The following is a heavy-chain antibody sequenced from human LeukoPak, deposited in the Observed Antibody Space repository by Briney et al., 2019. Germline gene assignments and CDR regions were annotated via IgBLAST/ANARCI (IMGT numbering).Heavy chain of an antibody. CDR3: AKYFASGSYYKLPH. V-gene: IGHV3-23*01. Sequence: GGSLRLSCAASGFTFSSYAMSWVRQAPGKGLEWVSTISVSGAYTYYADSVKGRFTISRDNSKNTLYLQMNSLRAEDTAVYYCAKYFASGSYYKLPHWGQGTLVTVSS. D-gene: IGHD3-10*01. CDR2: ISVSGAYT. CDR1: GFTFSSYA. J-gene: IGHJ1*01.